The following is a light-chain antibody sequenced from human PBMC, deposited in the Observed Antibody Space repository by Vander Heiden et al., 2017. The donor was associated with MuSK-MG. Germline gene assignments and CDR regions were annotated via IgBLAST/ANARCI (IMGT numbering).Light chain of an antibody. CDR1: QDISNY. CDR3: QQEDNLPFT. J-gene: IGKJ3*01. CDR2: DAS. Sequence: DIQMTQSPSSLSASVGDRVTITCQASQDISNYLNWYQQKPGKAHKLLIYDASNMETGVPSRFSGSGSGTDFTFTISSLQPEDSATYYCQQEDNLPFTFGHGTKVDIK. V-gene: IGKV1-33*01.